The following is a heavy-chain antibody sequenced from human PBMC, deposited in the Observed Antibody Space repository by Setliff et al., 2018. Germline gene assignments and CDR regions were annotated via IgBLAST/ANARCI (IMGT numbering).Heavy chain of an antibody. D-gene: IGHD2-2*01. CDR1: GYSFTVCG. J-gene: IGHJ4*02. Sequence: GASVKVSCKTSGYSFTVCGISWVRQAPGKGLEWMGWISPYYGSTDYAQKFQGRVTMTIDTPPSTAYMELRSQRSDDTAVYYRARGPLDFVVTPAAAKFDYWGQGALVTVSS. CDR3: ARGPLDFVVTPAAAKFDY. CDR2: ISPYYGST. V-gene: IGHV1-18*01.